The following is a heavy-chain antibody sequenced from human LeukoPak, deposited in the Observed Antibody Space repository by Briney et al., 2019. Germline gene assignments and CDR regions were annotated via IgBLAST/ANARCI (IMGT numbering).Heavy chain of an antibody. V-gene: IGHV3-53*01. D-gene: IGHD3-10*01. CDR1: GFTFSSYW. J-gene: IGHJ4*02. CDR2: IYSGGST. Sequence: GGSLRLSCAASGFTFSSYWMHWVRQAPGKGLERVSVIYSGGSTYYADSVKGRFTISRDNSKNTLYLQMNSLRAEDTAVYYCTTDRLGGILWFGELGLVGGQGTLVTVSS. CDR3: TTDRLGGILWFGELGLV.